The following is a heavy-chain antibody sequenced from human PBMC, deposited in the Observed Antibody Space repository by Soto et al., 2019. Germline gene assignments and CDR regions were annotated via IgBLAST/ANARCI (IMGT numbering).Heavy chain of an antibody. Sequence: QVQLQESGPGLVKPSETLSLTCTVSGGSISSYYWSWIRQPPGKGLEWIGYIYYSGSTNYNPSLKSRVTISVDTSKNQFSLKLSSVTAADTAVYYCARIRQITMVRGDFWFDPWGQGTLVTVSS. D-gene: IGHD3-10*01. J-gene: IGHJ5*02. CDR3: ARIRQITMVRGDFWFDP. CDR2: IYYSGST. V-gene: IGHV4-59*01. CDR1: GGSISSYY.